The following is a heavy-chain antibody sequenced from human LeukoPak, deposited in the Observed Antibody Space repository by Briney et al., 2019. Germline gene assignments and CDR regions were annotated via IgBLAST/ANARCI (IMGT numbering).Heavy chain of an antibody. V-gene: IGHV1-69*04. J-gene: IGHJ4*02. D-gene: IGHD5-18*01. CDR3: ARDKSRYNYGYNY. CDR1: GGTFSSYA. CDR2: IIPILGIA. Sequence: GASVKVSCKASGGTFSSYAISWVRQAPGQGLEWMGRIIPILGIANYAQKFQGRVTVTTDTSTSTVYMELRSLRSDDTAVYYCARDKSRYNYGYNYWGQGTLVTVSS.